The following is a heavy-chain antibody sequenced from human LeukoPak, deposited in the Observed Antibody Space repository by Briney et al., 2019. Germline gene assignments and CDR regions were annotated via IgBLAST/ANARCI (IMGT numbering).Heavy chain of an antibody. D-gene: IGHD2-2*02. V-gene: IGHV4-34*01. Sequence: SETLSLTCAVYGGSFSGYYWSWIRQPPGKGLEWIGEINHSGSTNYNPSLKSRVTISVDTSKNQFSLKLSSVTAADTAVYYCARDYCSSTSCYRWLVDAFDIWGQGTMVTVSS. CDR2: INHSGST. CDR1: GGSFSGYY. J-gene: IGHJ3*02. CDR3: ARDYCSSTSCYRWLVDAFDI.